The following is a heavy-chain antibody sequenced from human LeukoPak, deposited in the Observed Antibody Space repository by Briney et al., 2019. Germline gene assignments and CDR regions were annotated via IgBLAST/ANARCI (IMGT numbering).Heavy chain of an antibody. CDR1: GLPFSSCW. CDR2: ISSSSDTV. Sequence: GGSLTLFCAASGLPFSSCWMHWVRQAPGKGLEWVSYISSSSDTVFYPDSVKGRFTISRDNAKNSLYLQMYSLRDGDPAVYYCASNDTGNSRHFDRWGRGTLVTVSS. V-gene: IGHV3-48*02. D-gene: IGHD3-9*01. CDR3: ASNDTGNSRHFDR. J-gene: IGHJ2*01.